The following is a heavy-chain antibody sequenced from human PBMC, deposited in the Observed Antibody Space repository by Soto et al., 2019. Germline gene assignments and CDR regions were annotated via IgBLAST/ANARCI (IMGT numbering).Heavy chain of an antibody. J-gene: IGHJ6*03. CDR2: IYNSGST. Sequence: QVQLQESGPGLVKPSETLSLTCTVSGVSISSSYWSWIRQPPGKGLEWLGYIYNSGSTNYNPSLKSRVAISVDTSKNQVSLGLSSVTAADTAVYYCARDRAFCSGRSCDSPPDYYYYMDVWGKGTSVTVS. V-gene: IGHV4-59*01. CDR3: ARDRAFCSGRSCDSPPDYYYYMDV. D-gene: IGHD2-15*01. CDR1: GVSISSSY.